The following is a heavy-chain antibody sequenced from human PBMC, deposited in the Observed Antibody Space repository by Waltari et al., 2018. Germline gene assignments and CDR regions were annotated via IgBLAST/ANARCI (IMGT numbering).Heavy chain of an antibody. J-gene: IGHJ4*02. CDR1: VGSISGGSSF. Sequence: QVQLQESGPGLVKPSQTLSLTCSVSVGSISGGSSFWTWVRQPAGKGLEWMGHIYSTGSTNYNPSLKSRITISVDTSKNQFSLKLSSVTAADTAIYYCAKDRGGFAGYDLNYWGPGTLITVSS. CDR3: AKDRGGFAGYDLNY. D-gene: IGHD5-12*01. CDR2: IYSTGST. V-gene: IGHV4-61*09.